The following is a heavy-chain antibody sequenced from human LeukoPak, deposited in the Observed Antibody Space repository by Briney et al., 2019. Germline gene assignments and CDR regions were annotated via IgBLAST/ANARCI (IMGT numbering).Heavy chain of an antibody. CDR2: IYSGGST. D-gene: IGHD6-13*01. CDR3: AKDLHIAAAGQLFDY. V-gene: IGHV3-53*04. Sequence: GGSLRLSCAASGFTVSSNYMSWVRQAPGKGLEWVSVIYSGGSTYYADSVKGRFTISRHNSKNTLYLQMNSLRAEDTAVYYCAKDLHIAAAGQLFDYWGQGTLVTVSS. CDR1: GFTVSSNY. J-gene: IGHJ4*02.